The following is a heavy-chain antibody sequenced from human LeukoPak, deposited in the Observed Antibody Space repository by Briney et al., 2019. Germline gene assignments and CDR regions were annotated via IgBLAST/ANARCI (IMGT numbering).Heavy chain of an antibody. V-gene: IGHV3-74*01. D-gene: IGHD6-19*01. CDR1: GFTFSSYW. CDR2: LNSGGTST. CDR3: VRATGSSGLIDY. Sequence: GGSLRLSCAASGFTFSSYWLHWVRQAPGKGLVWVSRLNSGGTSTTYADSVKGRLTISRDNAKNTLYLQMNSLRAEDTAVYYCVRATGSSGLIDYWGQGTLVTVSS. J-gene: IGHJ4*02.